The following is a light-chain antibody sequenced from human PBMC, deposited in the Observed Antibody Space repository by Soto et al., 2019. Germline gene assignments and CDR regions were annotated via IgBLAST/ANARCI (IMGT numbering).Light chain of an antibody. V-gene: IGKV1-33*01. Sequence: DIQMTQSPSSLSASVGDRVTITCQASQDISNHLNWYQQKPGKAPKLLIYDASNLETGVPSRFSGSGSGTDFTVTISSLQPEDFATYSCQQYYNLPITFGQGTRLET. CDR1: QDISNH. CDR3: QQYYNLPIT. J-gene: IGKJ5*01. CDR2: DAS.